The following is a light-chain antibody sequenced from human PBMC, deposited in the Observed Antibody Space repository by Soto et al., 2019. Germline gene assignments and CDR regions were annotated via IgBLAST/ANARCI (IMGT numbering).Light chain of an antibody. J-gene: IGKJ2*01. CDR1: QRIDSY. V-gene: IGKV1-39*01. CDR3: QQSYNTPYT. Sequence: DIQMTQSPSSLSASVGDRVTITCRASQRIDSYLNWYQQKPGKAPNLLIYASSNLQNGVPSRFSGSGSGTDFTLTISSLKPEDVATYFCQQSYNTPYTFGQGTKLETK. CDR2: ASS.